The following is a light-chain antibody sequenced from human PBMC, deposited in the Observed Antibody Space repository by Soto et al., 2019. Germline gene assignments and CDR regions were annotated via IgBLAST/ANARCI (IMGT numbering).Light chain of an antibody. CDR3: QQRSNWPRT. J-gene: IGKJ4*01. CDR1: PSVSSY. Sequence: EIVLTQSPATLSLSPGERATLSCRASPSVSSYLAWYQQKPGQAPRLLIYDASNRATGIPARFSGSGSGTDFTLTSSSLEPEDCAVYYCQQRSNWPRTVGGGTKVEIK. CDR2: DAS. V-gene: IGKV3-11*01.